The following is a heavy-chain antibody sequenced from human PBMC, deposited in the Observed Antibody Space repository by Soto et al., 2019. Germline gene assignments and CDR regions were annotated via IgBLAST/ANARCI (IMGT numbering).Heavy chain of an antibody. Sequence: QLQLQESGSGLVKPSQTLSLTCAVSGGSISSGGYSWSWIRQPPGKGLEWIGYIYHSGSTYYNPSPXGXVXIXXDRSKNQFPLKLSSVTAADTAVYYCARGQVVAAQHWGQGTLVTVSS. CDR3: ARGQVVAAQH. CDR1: GGSISSGGYS. J-gene: IGHJ4*02. D-gene: IGHD2-15*01. V-gene: IGHV4-30-2*01. CDR2: IYHSGST.